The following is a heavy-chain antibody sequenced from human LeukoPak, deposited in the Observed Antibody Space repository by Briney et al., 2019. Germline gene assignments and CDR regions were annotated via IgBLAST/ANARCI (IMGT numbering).Heavy chain of an antibody. CDR3: ARSDSGDFDWLLPPYYYYGMDV. V-gene: IGHV1-46*01. CDR2: INPSGGST. J-gene: IGHJ6*02. D-gene: IGHD3-9*01. CDR1: GYTFTSYY. Sequence: GASVKVSCKASGYTFTSYYMHWVRQDPGQGLEWMGIINPSGGSTSYAQKFQGRVTMTRDTSTSTVYMELSSLRSEDTAVYYCARSDSGDFDWLLPPYYYYGMDVWGQGTTVTVSS.